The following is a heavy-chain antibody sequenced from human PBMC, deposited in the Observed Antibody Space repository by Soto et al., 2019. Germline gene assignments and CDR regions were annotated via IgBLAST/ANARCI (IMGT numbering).Heavy chain of an antibody. J-gene: IGHJ4*02. CDR2: IHYSVST. CDR3: AGYIVGSMIDY. V-gene: IGHV4-39*01. CDR1: GGSISSTNYY. Sequence: SETLSLTCTVSGGSISSTNYYWGWIRQPPGKGLEWIGSIHYSVSTSYNPSLKSRITISVDTSKNQFSLKLSSVTAADTAMYYCAGYIVGSMIDYWGQGTLVTVSS. D-gene: IGHD2-21*01.